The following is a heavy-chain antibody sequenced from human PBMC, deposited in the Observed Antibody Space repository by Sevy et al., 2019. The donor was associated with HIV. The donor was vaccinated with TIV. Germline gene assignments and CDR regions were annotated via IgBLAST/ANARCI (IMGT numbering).Heavy chain of an antibody. CDR3: ANGYNDYYYGMDV. CDR1: GFTFSSYA. V-gene: IGHV3-23*01. J-gene: IGHJ6*02. CDR2: ISGSGGST. D-gene: IGHD5-12*01. Sequence: GGSLRLSCAASGFTFSSYAMSWVRQAPGKGLEWVSAISGSGGSTYYADSVKGRFTISRDNSKNTLYLQMNSLRAEDTGVYYCANGYNDYYYGMDVWGQGTTVTVSS.